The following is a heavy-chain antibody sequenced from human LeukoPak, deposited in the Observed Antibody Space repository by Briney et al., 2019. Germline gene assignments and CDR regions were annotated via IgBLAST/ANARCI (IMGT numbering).Heavy chain of an antibody. Sequence: PGGSLRLSCAASGVTVSNNYMSWVRQAPGKALEWVSVIYSGGSTYYADSVKGRFTISRDKSKNTVYLQMNSLRAEGTAVYYCARNVPVTTLGYWGQGTLVTVSS. D-gene: IGHD4-17*01. J-gene: IGHJ4*02. V-gene: IGHV3-66*01. CDR3: ARNVPVTTLGY. CDR1: GVTVSNNY. CDR2: IYSGGST.